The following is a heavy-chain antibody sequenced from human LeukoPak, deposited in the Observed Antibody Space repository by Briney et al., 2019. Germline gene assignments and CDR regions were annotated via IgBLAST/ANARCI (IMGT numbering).Heavy chain of an antibody. Sequence: GGSLRLSCAASGFTFDDYAMHWVRQAPGKGLEWVSGISWNSGSIGYADSVKGRFTISRDNAKNSLYLQMNSLRAEDMALYYCAKATYYDFWSGYRDAFDIWGQGTMVTVSS. CDR2: ISWNSGSI. J-gene: IGHJ3*02. CDR3: AKATYYDFWSGYRDAFDI. V-gene: IGHV3-9*03. CDR1: GFTFDDYA. D-gene: IGHD3-3*01.